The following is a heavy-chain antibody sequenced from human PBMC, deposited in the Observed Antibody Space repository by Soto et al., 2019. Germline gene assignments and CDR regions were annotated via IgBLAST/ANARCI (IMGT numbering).Heavy chain of an antibody. CDR3: ARGLKSGDYDPFDP. D-gene: IGHD4-17*01. Sequence: ASVKVSCKASGGTFSSYAISWVRQAPGQGLEWMGGIIPIFATANYAQKFQGRVTITADESTSTAYMELSSLRSEDTAVYYCARGLKSGDYDPFDPSGQGTLVTVS. J-gene: IGHJ5*02. CDR1: GGTFSSYA. V-gene: IGHV1-69*13. CDR2: IIPIFATA.